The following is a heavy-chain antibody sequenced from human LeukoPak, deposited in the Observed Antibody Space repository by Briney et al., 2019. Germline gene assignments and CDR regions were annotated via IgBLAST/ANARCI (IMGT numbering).Heavy chain of an antibody. CDR3: AREEQYYDILTGYYSYYYYYMDV. D-gene: IGHD3-9*01. Sequence: GASVKVSCKASGGTFSSYAISWVRQAPGQGLEWMGRINPNSGGTNYAQKFQGRVTMTRDTSISTAYMELSRLRSDDTAVYYCAREEQYYDILTGYYSYYYYYMDVWGKGTTVTVSS. CDR2: INPNSGGT. J-gene: IGHJ6*03. V-gene: IGHV1-2*06. CDR1: GGTFSSYA.